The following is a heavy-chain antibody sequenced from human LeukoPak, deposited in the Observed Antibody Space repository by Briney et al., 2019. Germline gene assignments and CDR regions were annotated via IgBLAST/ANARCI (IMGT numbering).Heavy chain of an antibody. V-gene: IGHV4-59*11. CDR2: IYYSGTT. Sequence: SETLSLTCTVSGGSMSSHYWSWIRQPPGKGLEWIGFIYYSGTTKYSPSLQSRVTMLLDTPKNQFSLKLISVTAADTALYYCARLLDNDSSGYPDTFDMWGQGTMVTVSS. CDR3: ARLLDNDSSGYPDTFDM. CDR1: GGSMSSHY. D-gene: IGHD3-22*01. J-gene: IGHJ3*02.